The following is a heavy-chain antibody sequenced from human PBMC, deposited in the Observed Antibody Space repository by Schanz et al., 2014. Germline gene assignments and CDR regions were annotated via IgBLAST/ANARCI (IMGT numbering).Heavy chain of an antibody. D-gene: IGHD5-18*01. CDR1: GYTFTSYD. Sequence: VQLVQSGAEVKRPGASVRVSCKASGYTFTSYDINWVRQAPGQGLEWLGWMNPNSGNPGFAQKFRGRVTMTRNTSMSTAYMELRSLRSDDTALYYCTRGGYSYALSAFDIWGQGTMVTVSS. CDR2: MNPNSGNP. V-gene: IGHV1-8*01. CDR3: TRGGYSYALSAFDI. J-gene: IGHJ3*02.